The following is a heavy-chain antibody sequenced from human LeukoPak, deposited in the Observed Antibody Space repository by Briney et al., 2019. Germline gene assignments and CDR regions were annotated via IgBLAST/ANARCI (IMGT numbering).Heavy chain of an antibody. Sequence: GGSLRLSCAASGLTVSTSYMNWVRQAPGKGLEWVSVIYGGGSTYYADSVRGRFTISRDNSKNTLYLQMNSLRAEDTAVYFCARGYSSGWPDFWGQGTLVTVSS. CDR2: IYGGGST. CDR3: ARGYSSGWPDF. D-gene: IGHD6-25*01. J-gene: IGHJ4*02. V-gene: IGHV3-53*01. CDR1: GLTVSTSY.